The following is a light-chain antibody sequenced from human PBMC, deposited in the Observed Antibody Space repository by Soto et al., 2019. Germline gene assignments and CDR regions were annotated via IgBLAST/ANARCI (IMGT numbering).Light chain of an antibody. J-gene: IGKJ3*01. CDR2: GAS. CDR3: QQYAYSPIFT. Sequence: EIVLTQSPGTLSLSPGERVTLSCRASQSVSDNFLAWYQQKAGQAPRLIIYGASNRATGIPDRFSGRGSGTDFTLTISRLEPEDFAKYYCQQYAYSPIFTLGPGTKLDIK. CDR1: QSVSDNF. V-gene: IGKV3-20*01.